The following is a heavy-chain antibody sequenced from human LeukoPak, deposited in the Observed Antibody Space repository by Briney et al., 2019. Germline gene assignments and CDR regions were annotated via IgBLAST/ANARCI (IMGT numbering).Heavy chain of an antibody. CDR3: ARGESYSGYDRYFDY. Sequence: ASVKVSCKASGGTFSSYAISWVRQAPGQGLEWMGGIIPIFGTANYAQKFQGRGTITADESTSTAYMELSSLRSEDTAVYYCARGESYSGYDRYFDYWGQGTLVTVSS. J-gene: IGHJ4*02. CDR1: GGTFSSYA. CDR2: IIPIFGTA. V-gene: IGHV1-69*13. D-gene: IGHD5-12*01.